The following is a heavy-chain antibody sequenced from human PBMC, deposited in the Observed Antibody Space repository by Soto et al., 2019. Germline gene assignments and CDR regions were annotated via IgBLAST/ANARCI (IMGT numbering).Heavy chain of an antibody. CDR2: ISYDGSNK. V-gene: IGHV3-30-3*02. CDR1: GFTFSSYA. CDR3: AKLHYDFWSTYPFPPV. J-gene: IGHJ6*02. Sequence: GGSLRLSCAASGFTFSSYAMHWVRQAPGKGLEWVAVISYDGSNKYYADPVKGRFTISRDNSKNTLYLQMNSLRAEDTAVYYCAKLHYDFWSTYPFPPVWGQGTTVTVSS. D-gene: IGHD3-3*01.